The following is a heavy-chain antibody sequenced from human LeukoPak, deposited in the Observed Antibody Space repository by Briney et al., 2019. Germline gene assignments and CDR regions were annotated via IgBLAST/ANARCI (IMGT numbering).Heavy chain of an antibody. V-gene: IGHV4-59*01. CDR2: IYYSGST. CDR3: AAFRDGYNWHLDY. J-gene: IGHJ4*02. D-gene: IGHD5-24*01. Sequence: SETLSLSCTVSGGSISNYYWNWIRQPPGKGLEWIGYIYYSGSTNYNPSLKSRVTISVDTSKNQFSLKLSSVTAADTAVYYCAAFRDGYNWHLDYWGQGTLVTVSS. CDR1: GGSISNYY.